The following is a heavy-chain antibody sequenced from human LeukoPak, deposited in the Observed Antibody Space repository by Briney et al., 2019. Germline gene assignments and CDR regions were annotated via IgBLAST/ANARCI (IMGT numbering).Heavy chain of an antibody. Sequence: GGSLRLSCAASGFTFSSYAMSWIRQAPGKGLEWVSGVSGSGGRTHYADSVKGRFTISRDNSKNTLNIQMNSLRAEDTAIYYCAKLVSWDAARVTYFQHWGQGSLVTVSS. CDR2: VSGSGGRT. CDR1: GFTFSSYA. D-gene: IGHD5-18*01. V-gene: IGHV3-23*01. CDR3: AKLVSWDAARVTYFQH. J-gene: IGHJ1*01.